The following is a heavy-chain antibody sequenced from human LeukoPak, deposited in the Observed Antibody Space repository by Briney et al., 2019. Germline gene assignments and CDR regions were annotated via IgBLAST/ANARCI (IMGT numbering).Heavy chain of an antibody. CDR3: AKDRRITMVRGLGY. Sequence: PGRSLRLSCAASGFTFSSYAMHWVRQAPCKGLEWVAVISYDGSNKYYADSVKGRFTISRDNSKNTLYLQMNSLRAEDTAVYYCAKDRRITMVRGLGYWGQGTLVTVSS. V-gene: IGHV3-30*04. CDR1: GFTFSSYA. J-gene: IGHJ4*02. D-gene: IGHD3-10*01. CDR2: ISYDGSNK.